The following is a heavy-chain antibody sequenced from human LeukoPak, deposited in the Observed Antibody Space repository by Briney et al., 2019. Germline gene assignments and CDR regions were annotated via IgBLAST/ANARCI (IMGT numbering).Heavy chain of an antibody. J-gene: IGHJ4*02. CDR3: ASAVPGIAVAGPVDY. CDR1: GGTFSSYA. D-gene: IGHD6-19*01. Sequence: SGKLSCKASGGTFSSYAISWVRQAPGQGLEWMGRIIPILGIANYAQKFQGRVTIPADKHTSTAYMELSTLRSEDTAVYYCASAVPGIAVAGPVDYWGQGTLVTVSS. CDR2: IIPILGIA. V-gene: IGHV1-69*04.